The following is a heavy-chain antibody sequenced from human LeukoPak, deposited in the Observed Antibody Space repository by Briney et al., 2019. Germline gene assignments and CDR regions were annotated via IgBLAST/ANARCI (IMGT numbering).Heavy chain of an antibody. V-gene: IGHV4-59*11. CDR1: TDSISSHY. D-gene: IGHD4-17*01. CDR3: ARDLITVTKGFDI. Sequence: SETLSLTCAVSTDSISSHYWGWIRQPPGKGLEWIGYISYIGSTNYNPSLKSRVTISIDTSKNQFSLKLRSVTAADTAVYYCARDLITVTKGFDIWGQGTMVSVSS. CDR2: ISYIGST. J-gene: IGHJ3*02.